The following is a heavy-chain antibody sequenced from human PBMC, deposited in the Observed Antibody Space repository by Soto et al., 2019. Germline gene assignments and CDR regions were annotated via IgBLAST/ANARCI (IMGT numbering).Heavy chain of an antibody. D-gene: IGHD3-16*01. CDR2: MNPGSGDT. CDR3: ARMATFGSLKWLDP. Sequence: GVSVGVSWEECGYSFHSNDVRCVRQANGQGLEWMGWMNPGSGDTGYAQKFQGRVTMTRDISIATAYMELSSLRSDDTAIYYCARMATFGSLKWLDPWGQGNRVTVS. V-gene: IGHV1-8*01. CDR1: GYSFHSND. J-gene: IGHJ5*02.